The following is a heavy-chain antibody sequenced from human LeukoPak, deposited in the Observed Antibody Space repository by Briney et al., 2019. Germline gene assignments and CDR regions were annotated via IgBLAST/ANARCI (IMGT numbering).Heavy chain of an antibody. Sequence: GGSLRLSCAASGFTVSSYGMTWVRQAPGKGLEWVSAFSATDGSAQYAESVKGRFTISRDNSKSSLYLQMNSLRDEDTAVYYCAKARIAAAGTGAFDVRGQGTMVTVSS. J-gene: IGHJ3*01. CDR1: GFTVSSYG. CDR3: AKARIAAAGTGAFDV. CDR2: FSATDGSA. V-gene: IGHV3-23*01. D-gene: IGHD6-13*01.